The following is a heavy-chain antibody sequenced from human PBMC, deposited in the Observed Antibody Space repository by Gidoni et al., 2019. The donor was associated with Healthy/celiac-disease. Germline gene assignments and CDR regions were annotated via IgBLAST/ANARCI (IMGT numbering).Heavy chain of an antibody. CDR3: ASPGGDGYNTDSTEFWS. J-gene: IGHJ5*02. CDR2: IYSGGST. V-gene: IGHV3-53*01. D-gene: IGHD3-3*01. Sequence: EVQLVESGGGLIQPGGSLRLSCAASGFTVSSNYMSWVRQAPGKGLEWVSVIYSGGSTYYADSVKGRFTISRDNSKNTLYLQMNSLRAEDTAVYYCASPGGDGYNTDSTEFWSWGQGTLVTVSS. CDR1: GFTVSSNY.